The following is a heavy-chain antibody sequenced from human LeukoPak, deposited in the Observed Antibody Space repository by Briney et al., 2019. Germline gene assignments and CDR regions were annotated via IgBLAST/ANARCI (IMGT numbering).Heavy chain of an antibody. Sequence: SQTLSLTCTVSGGSISSGSYYWSWIRQPAGKGLEWIGRIYTSGSTNYNPPLKSRVTISVDTSKNQFSLKLSSVTAADTAVYYCARVRTMWDGVGMDVWGQGTTVTVSS. CDR2: IYTSGST. J-gene: IGHJ6*02. CDR1: GGSISSGSYY. V-gene: IGHV4-61*02. CDR3: ARVRTMWDGVGMDV. D-gene: IGHD3-10*02.